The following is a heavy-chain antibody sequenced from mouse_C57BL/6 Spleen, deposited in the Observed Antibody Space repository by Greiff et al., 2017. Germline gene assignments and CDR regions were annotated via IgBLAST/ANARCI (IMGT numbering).Heavy chain of an antibody. CDR3: ARDSRGVKGYYFDY. V-gene: IGHV5-16*01. CDR1: GFTFSDYY. J-gene: IGHJ2*01. D-gene: IGHD2-2*01. Sequence: DVMLVASEGGLVQPGSSMKLSCTASGFTFSDYYMAWVRQVPEKGLEWVANINYDGSSTYYLDSLTSRFIISRDNAKNILYLQMSSLKSEDTATYYCARDSRGVKGYYFDYWGQGTTLTVSS. CDR2: INYDGSST.